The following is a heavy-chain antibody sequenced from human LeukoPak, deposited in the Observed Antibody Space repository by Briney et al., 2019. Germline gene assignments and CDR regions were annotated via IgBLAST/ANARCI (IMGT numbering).Heavy chain of an antibody. CDR2: IYSGGST. CDR3: ARLTYGDYAFDI. CDR1: GFTVSSNY. J-gene: IGHJ3*02. V-gene: IGHV3-66*01. D-gene: IGHD4-17*01. Sequence: GGSLRLSCAASGFTVSSNYTSWVRQAPGKGLEWVSVIYSGGSTYYADSVKGRFTISRDNSKNTLYLQMNSLRAEDTAVYYCARLTYGDYAFDIWGQGTMVTVSS.